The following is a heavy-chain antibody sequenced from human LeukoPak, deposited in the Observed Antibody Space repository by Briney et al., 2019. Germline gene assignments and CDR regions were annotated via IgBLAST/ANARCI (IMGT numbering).Heavy chain of an antibody. CDR3: ARDQYDTWSRRGNFDS. J-gene: IGHJ4*02. V-gene: IGHV3-7*03. CDR1: GFTFGKYW. D-gene: IGHD3-3*01. CDR2: IKFDGSEK. Sequence: PGGSLRLSCVASGFTFGKYWMSWVRQAPGKGLEWVANIKFDGSEKNYVDSVKGRFTISRDNTKNSLYLQMNSLRAEDTAVFYCARDQYDTWSRRGNFDSWGQGTLVIVSS.